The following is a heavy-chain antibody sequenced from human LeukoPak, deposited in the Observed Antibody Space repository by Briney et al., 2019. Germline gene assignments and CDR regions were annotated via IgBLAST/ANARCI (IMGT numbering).Heavy chain of an antibody. J-gene: IGHJ6*03. V-gene: IGHV3-7*01. CDR3: ARSGDILYYYYMDV. D-gene: IGHD3-10*01. Sequence: GGSLRLSCVASGFTFSTYWMSWVRQAPGKGLEWVANIKQDGREECYVNSVKGRFTISRDNAKNSLYLQMNSLRAEDTAVYYCARSGDILYYYYMDVWGKGTTVTVSS. CDR2: IKQDGREE. CDR1: GFTFSTYW.